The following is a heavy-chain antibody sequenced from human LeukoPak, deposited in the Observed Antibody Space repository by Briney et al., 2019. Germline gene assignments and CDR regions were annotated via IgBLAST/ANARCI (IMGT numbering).Heavy chain of an antibody. CDR2: IYSDDST. D-gene: IGHD3-16*01. V-gene: IGHV3-66*01. J-gene: IGHJ1*01. CDR1: GFTVSSHY. Sequence: PGGSLRLSCAASGFTVSSHYMSWVRQAPGKGLEWVLVIYSDDSTYSADSLKGRLTISRDISKNTLFLQMNSPRAEDTAVYYCARVYWHDNGEYFQHWGQGTLVTVSS. CDR3: ARVYWHDNGEYFQH.